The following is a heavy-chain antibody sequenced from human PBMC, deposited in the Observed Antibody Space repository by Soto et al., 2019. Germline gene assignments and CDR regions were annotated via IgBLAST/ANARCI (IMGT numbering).Heavy chain of an antibody. V-gene: IGHV3-23*01. CDR3: AKDLNGSGSFTSYYHYGMDV. J-gene: IGHJ6*02. CDR2: ISGRGRNT. D-gene: IGHD3-10*01. CDR1: GFTFSNYA. Sequence: PGGSLRLSCAASGFTFSNYAMNWVRQAPGKGLEWVSSISGRGRNTYYADSEKGRLTISSDSSKNTLYLQMNSLRVEDMGVYYCAKDLNGSGSFTSYYHYGMDVWGQGT.